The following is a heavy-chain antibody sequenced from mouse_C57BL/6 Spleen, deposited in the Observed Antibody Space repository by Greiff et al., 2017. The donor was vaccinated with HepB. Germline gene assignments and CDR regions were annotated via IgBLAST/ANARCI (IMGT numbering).Heavy chain of an antibody. CDR3: ARSDYSNSSYAMDY. Sequence: QVQLQQPGAELVRPGSSVKLSCKASGYTFTSYWMHWVKQRPIQGLEWIGNIDPSDSETHYNQKFKDKATLTVDKSSSTAYMQLSSLTSEDSAVYYCARSDYSNSSYAMDYWGQGTSVTVSS. J-gene: IGHJ4*01. CDR1: GYTFTSYW. CDR2: IDPSDSET. D-gene: IGHD2-5*01. V-gene: IGHV1-52*01.